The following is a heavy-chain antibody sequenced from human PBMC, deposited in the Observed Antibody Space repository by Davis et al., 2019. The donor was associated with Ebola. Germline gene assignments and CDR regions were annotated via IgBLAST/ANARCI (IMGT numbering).Heavy chain of an antibody. CDR3: AREPIAVAGYYFDY. D-gene: IGHD6-19*01. CDR1: GYTFTGYY. J-gene: IGHJ4*02. Sequence: AASVKVSCKASGYTFTGYYMHWVRQAPGQGLEWMGRINPNSGGTNYAQKFQGRVTMTRDTSISTAYMELSRLRSEDTAVYYCAREPIAVAGYYFDYWGQGTLVTVSS. CDR2: INPNSGGT. V-gene: IGHV1-2*06.